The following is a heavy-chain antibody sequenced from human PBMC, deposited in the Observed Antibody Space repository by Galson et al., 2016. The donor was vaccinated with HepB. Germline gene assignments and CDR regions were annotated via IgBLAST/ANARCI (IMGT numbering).Heavy chain of an antibody. V-gene: IGHV5-10-1*01. Sequence: QSGAEVKKPGESLKISCKGSGYSFTSYWISWVRHMPGKGLEWMGRIDPSDSYINYSPSFQGHITFSADKSSSTAYLQWTSLKASDTAMYYCSTQTTYCSTTSCYRFWGQGTPATVSS. CDR1: GYSFTSYW. D-gene: IGHD2-2*01. J-gene: IGHJ1*01. CDR2: IDPSDSYI. CDR3: STQTTYCSTTSCYRF.